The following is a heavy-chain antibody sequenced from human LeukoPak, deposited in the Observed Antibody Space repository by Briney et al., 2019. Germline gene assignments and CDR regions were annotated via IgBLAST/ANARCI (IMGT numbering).Heavy chain of an antibody. D-gene: IGHD1-1*01. J-gene: IGHJ3*02. Sequence: GASVKVSCKASGYTFTSYDINWVRQATGQGLEWMGWMNPNSGNTGYAQKFQGRVTMTRNTSISTAYMELSRLRSDDTAVYYCARTRLSLDAFDIWGQGTMVTVSS. CDR3: ARTRLSLDAFDI. V-gene: IGHV1-8*01. CDR1: GYTFTSYD. CDR2: MNPNSGNT.